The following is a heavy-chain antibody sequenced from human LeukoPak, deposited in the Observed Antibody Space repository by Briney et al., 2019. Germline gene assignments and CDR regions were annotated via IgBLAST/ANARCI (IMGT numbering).Heavy chain of an antibody. CDR1: GGSFSGYY. V-gene: IGHV4-34*01. D-gene: IGHD2-21*02. CDR3: ARTIYCGGDCYFYWYFDL. CDR2: INHSGST. J-gene: IGHJ2*01. Sequence: PSETLSLTCAVYGGSFSGYYWSWIRQPPGKGLEWIGEINHSGSTNYNPSLKSRVTISVDTSKNQFSLKLNSVTAADTAVYYCARTIYCGGDCYFYWYFDLWGRGTLVTVSS.